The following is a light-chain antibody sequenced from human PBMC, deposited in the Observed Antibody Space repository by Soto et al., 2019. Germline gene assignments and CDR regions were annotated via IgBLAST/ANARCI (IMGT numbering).Light chain of an antibody. Sequence: EIVMTLSSATLSVCPGERATLSCRASQSVTSNFAWYQQKPGQAPRLLFYDVSNRANGIPDRFSSSASGTTFTLTICSLEPEDFAIYYCQPRGDLPAFGQGTKVDI. CDR3: QPRGDLPA. V-gene: IGKV3-11*01. CDR1: QSVTSN. J-gene: IGKJ1*01. CDR2: DVS.